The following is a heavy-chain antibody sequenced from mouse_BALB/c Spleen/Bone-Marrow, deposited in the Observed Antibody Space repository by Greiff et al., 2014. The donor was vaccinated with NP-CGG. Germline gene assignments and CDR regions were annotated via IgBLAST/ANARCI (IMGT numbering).Heavy chain of an antibody. CDR1: GFNVKDTY. J-gene: IGHJ2*01. D-gene: IGHD2-2*01. CDR2: IDPANGNT. V-gene: IGHV14-3*02. Sequence: VQLQQSGAELVKPGASVKLSCTASGFNVKDTYIHWVKQRPEQGLEWIGRIDPANGNTKYDPMFQGKATITADTSSNTAYLQLSSLTSEDTAVYYCASYVYGYYFDYWGQGTTLTVSS. CDR3: ASYVYGYYFDY.